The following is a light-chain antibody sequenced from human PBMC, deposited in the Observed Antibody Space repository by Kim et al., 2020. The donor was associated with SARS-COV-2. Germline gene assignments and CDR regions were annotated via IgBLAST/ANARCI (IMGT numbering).Light chain of an antibody. CDR2: DVF. V-gene: IGLV2-14*03. CDR3: ASYRSSGYV. J-gene: IGLJ1*01. Sequence: QSAVTQPASVSGSPGQSITISCTGTSSDVGGYNYVSWYQQYPGKAPKLMIYDVFKRPSGVSNRFSGSKSGNTASLTISGLQAEDEADYYCASYRSSGYVFGTGTKVTVL. CDR1: SSDVGGYNY.